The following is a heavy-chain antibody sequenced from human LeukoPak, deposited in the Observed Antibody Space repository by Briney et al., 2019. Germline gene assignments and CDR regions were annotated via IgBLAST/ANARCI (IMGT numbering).Heavy chain of an antibody. CDR1: GFTFDDYG. J-gene: IGHJ5*02. D-gene: IGHD2/OR15-2a*01. V-gene: IGHV3-20*04. CDR2: INWNGGST. CDR3: AKDPGVMGTTRFDP. Sequence: GGSLRLSCAASGFTFDDYGMSWVRQAPGKGLEWVSGINWNGGSTGYADSVKGRFTISRDNSKNTLYLQMNSLRAEDTAVYYCAKDPGVMGTTRFDPWGQGTLVTVSS.